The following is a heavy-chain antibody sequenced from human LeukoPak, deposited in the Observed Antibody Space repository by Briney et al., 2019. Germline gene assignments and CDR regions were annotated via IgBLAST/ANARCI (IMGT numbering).Heavy chain of an antibody. CDR2: IYHSGST. V-gene: IGHV4-38-2*02. Sequence: SETLSLTCTVSGYSISSGYYWGWIRQPPGKGLEWIGSIYHSGSTYYNPSLKSRVTISVDTSKNQFSLKLSSVTAVDTAVYYCARGLLTIFGVVESWFDPWGQGTLVTVSS. D-gene: IGHD3-3*01. CDR1: GYSISSGYY. CDR3: ARGLLTIFGVVESWFDP. J-gene: IGHJ5*02.